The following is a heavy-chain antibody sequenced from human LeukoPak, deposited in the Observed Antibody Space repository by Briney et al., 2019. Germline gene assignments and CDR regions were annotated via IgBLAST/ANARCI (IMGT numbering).Heavy chain of an antibody. CDR3: AREGGRDAYNYCDD. CDR1: GFTFSSYA. CDR2: IKRDGSDK. Sequence: GGSLRLSCAASGFTFSSYAMSWVRQAPGKGLELVANIKRDGSDKNYVDSVKGRFTISRNNAKNSLFLQMNSLRAEDTAIYYCAREGGRDAYNYCDDWGQGTLVTVSS. V-gene: IGHV3-7*01. D-gene: IGHD5-24*01. J-gene: IGHJ4*02.